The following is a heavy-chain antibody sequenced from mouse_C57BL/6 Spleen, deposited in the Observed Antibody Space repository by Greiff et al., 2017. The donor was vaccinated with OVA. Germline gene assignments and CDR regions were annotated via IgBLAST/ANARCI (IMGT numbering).Heavy chain of an antibody. D-gene: IGHD2-4*01. V-gene: IGHV3-6*01. CDR2: ISYDGSN. CDR1: GYSITSGYY. CDR3: ARGDDYDVGFAY. J-gene: IGHJ3*01. Sequence: DVQLQESGPGLVKPSQSLSLTCSVTGYSITSGYYWNWIRQFPGNKLEWMGYISYDGSNNYNPSLKNRISITRDTSKNQFFLKLNSVTTEDTATYYCARGDDYDVGFAYWGQGTLVTVSA.